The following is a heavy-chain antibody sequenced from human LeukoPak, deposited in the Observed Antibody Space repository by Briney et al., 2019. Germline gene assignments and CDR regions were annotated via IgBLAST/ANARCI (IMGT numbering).Heavy chain of an antibody. CDR3: ARSTSFSGRPLYCFDY. CDR1: GYTFTNYY. CDR2: IYPNDGST. Sequence: ASVKVSCKASGYTFTNYYMHWVRQALGQGLEWMGIIYPNDGSTNYAQKFQDRVTMTRDTSTSTVYMYLSSLRSEDTAVYYCARSTSFSGRPLYCFDYWGQGTLVTVSS. D-gene: IGHD1-26*01. V-gene: IGHV1-46*01. J-gene: IGHJ4*02.